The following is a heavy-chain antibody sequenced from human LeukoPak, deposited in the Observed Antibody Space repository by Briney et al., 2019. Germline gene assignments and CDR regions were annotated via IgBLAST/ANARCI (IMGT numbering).Heavy chain of an antibody. D-gene: IGHD3-9*01. CDR2: IRAYNGNT. CDR3: ARGGDGDILTGLVFDY. Sequence: ASVKVSCKASGYRFTSYGISWVRQAPGQGLEWMGWIRAYNGNTNYAQKLQGRVTMTTDTSTSTAYMELRSLRSDDTAVYYCARGGDGDILTGLVFDYWGQGTPVTVSS. J-gene: IGHJ4*02. V-gene: IGHV1-18*01. CDR1: GYRFTSYG.